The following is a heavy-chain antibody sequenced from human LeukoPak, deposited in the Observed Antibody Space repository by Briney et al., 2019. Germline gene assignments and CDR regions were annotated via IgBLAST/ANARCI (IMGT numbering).Heavy chain of an antibody. Sequence: ASVKVSCKASGYTFTGYYMHWVRQAPGQGLEWMGWINPNSGGTNYAQKFQGRVTMTRDTSISTAYMELSRLRSDDTAVYYCARVLVRGGYYYFDYWGQGTLVTVSS. V-gene: IGHV1-2*02. CDR1: GYTFTGYY. J-gene: IGHJ4*02. CDR3: ARVLVRGGYYYFDY. CDR2: INPNSGGT. D-gene: IGHD3-10*01.